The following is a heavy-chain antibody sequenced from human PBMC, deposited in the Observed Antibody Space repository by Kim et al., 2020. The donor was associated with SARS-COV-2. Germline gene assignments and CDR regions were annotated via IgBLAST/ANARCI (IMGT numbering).Heavy chain of an antibody. CDR3: SRQMTGTAGLDP. J-gene: IGHJ5*02. D-gene: IGHD2-8*02. Sequence: AYGVSVKGRFIISIDDSKNSAYLQMNSLKVEDTAVYYCSRQMTGTAGLDPWGQGTLVTVSS. V-gene: IGHV3-73*01.